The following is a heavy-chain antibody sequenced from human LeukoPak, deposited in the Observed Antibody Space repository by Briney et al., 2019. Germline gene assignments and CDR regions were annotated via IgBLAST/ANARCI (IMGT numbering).Heavy chain of an antibody. V-gene: IGHV3-23*01. J-gene: IGHJ4*02. D-gene: IGHD4/OR15-4a*01. Sequence: GASLRLSCAASGFTFSSYAMSWVRQAPGKGLEWVSAISGSGGSTYYADSVKGRFTISRDNYKNTLYLQMNSLRAEDTAVYYCAKVGRGAMVTGGFDYWGQGTLVTVSS. CDR2: ISGSGGST. CDR1: GFTFSSYA. CDR3: AKVGRGAMVTGGFDY.